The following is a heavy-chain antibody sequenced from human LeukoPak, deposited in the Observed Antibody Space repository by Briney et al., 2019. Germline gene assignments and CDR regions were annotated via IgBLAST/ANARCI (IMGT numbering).Heavy chain of an antibody. D-gene: IGHD3-10*02. Sequence: GGSLRLSCAASGFTFNSYSMNWVRQAPGKGLEWVSSISSSSSYIYYADSVKGRFTISRDNAKNSLYLQMNSLRAEDTAVYYCARGVFNAFDIWGQGTMVTVSS. CDR2: ISSSSSYI. CDR3: ARGVFNAFDI. V-gene: IGHV3-21*01. CDR1: GFTFNSYS. J-gene: IGHJ3*02.